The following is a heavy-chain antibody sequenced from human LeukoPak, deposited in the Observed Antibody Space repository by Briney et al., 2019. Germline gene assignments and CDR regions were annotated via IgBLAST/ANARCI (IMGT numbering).Heavy chain of an antibody. CDR3: VGTKQWLSFDI. CDR1: GGSISSGDYY. CDR2: IYYSGST. V-gene: IGHV4-30-4*08. J-gene: IGHJ3*02. Sequence: SQTLSLTCTVSGGSISSGDYYWSWIRQPPGKGLEWIGYIYYSGSTYYNPSLKSRVTISVDTSKNQFSLKLSSVTVADTAVYYCVGTKQWLSFDIWGQGTMVTVSS. D-gene: IGHD3-22*01.